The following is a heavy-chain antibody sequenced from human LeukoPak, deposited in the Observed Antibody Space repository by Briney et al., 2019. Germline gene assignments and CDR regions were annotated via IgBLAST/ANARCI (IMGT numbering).Heavy chain of an antibody. CDR1: GFTFRSYA. Sequence: GGSLRLSCAASGFTFRSYAMQWVRQAPGKGVEWVSYITYNSGTIFYADSVKGRFTISRDNAKDSLYLQMSSLRDEDTAVYYCARDSGYSYADDYWGQGTLVTVSS. CDR3: ARDSGYSYADDY. CDR2: ITYNSGTI. V-gene: IGHV3-48*02. D-gene: IGHD5-18*01. J-gene: IGHJ4*02.